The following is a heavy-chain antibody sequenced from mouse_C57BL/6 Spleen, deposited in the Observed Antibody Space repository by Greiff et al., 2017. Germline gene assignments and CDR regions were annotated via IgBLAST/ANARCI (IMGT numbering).Heavy chain of an antibody. Sequence: EVQGVESGGGLVKPGGSLKLSCAASGFTFSDYGMHWVRQAPEKGLEWVAYISSGSSTIYYADTVKGRFTISRDNAKNTLFLQMTSLRSEDTAMYYCASFDYYGSSYEWYFDVWGTGTTVTVSS. J-gene: IGHJ1*03. CDR2: ISSGSSTI. CDR3: ASFDYYGSSYEWYFDV. CDR1: GFTFSDYG. V-gene: IGHV5-17*01. D-gene: IGHD1-1*01.